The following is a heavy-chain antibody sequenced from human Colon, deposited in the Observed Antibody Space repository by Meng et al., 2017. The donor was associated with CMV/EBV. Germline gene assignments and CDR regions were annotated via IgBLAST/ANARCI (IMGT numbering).Heavy chain of an antibody. CDR2: ISYDGSNK. CDR1: GFTFSSYW. J-gene: IGHJ6*02. D-gene: IGHD3-3*01. Sequence: GESLKISCAASGFTFSSYWMSWVRQAPGKGLEWVAVISYDGSNKYYADSVKGRFTISRDNSKNTLYLQMNSLRAEDTAVYYCARGDYYDFWSGYYFQPLPVDYYYGMDVWGQGTTVTVSS. CDR3: ARGDYYDFWSGYYFQPLPVDYYYGMDV. V-gene: IGHV3-30-3*01.